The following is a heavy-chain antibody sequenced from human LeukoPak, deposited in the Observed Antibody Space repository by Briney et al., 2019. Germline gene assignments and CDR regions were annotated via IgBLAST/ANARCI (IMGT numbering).Heavy chain of an antibody. V-gene: IGHV1-2*02. CDR1: GYTFTGYY. Sequence: ASVKVSCKASGYTFTGYYIHWVRQAPGQGLEWMGWINPNSGGTNYAQKFQGRVTMTRDTSISTAYMELSRLRSDDTAVYYCAREKLAGSSHYYYYYGMDVWGQGTTVTVSS. J-gene: IGHJ6*02. CDR2: INPNSGGT. CDR3: AREKLAGSSHYYYYYGMDV. D-gene: IGHD6-13*01.